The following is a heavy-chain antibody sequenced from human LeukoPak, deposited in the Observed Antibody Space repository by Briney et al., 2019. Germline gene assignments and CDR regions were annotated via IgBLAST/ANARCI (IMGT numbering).Heavy chain of an antibody. J-gene: IGHJ4*02. V-gene: IGHV3-53*01. CDR1: GFAVSGNY. Sequence: GGSLRLSCAASGFAVSGNYMSWVRQAPGKGLEWVSVFYTGGSTYYADSVKGRFTISRDNSKNTLYLQMNSLRAEDTAVYYCAKLVLMVAPFDYWGQGTLVTVSS. CDR2: FYTGGST. D-gene: IGHD2-8*01. CDR3: AKLVLMVAPFDY.